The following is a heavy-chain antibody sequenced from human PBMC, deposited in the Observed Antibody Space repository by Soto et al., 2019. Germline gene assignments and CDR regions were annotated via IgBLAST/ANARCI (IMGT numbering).Heavy chain of an antibody. Sequence: PGGSLRLSCAASGFTFSSYSMNWVRQAPGKGLEWVSAISSSSSSTYYADSVKGRFTISRDNSKNTLYLQMNSLRAEDTAVYYCAKDMWFGELPFDYWGQGTLVTVSS. CDR2: ISSSSSST. V-gene: IGHV3-23*01. CDR3: AKDMWFGELPFDY. J-gene: IGHJ4*02. D-gene: IGHD3-10*01. CDR1: GFTFSSYS.